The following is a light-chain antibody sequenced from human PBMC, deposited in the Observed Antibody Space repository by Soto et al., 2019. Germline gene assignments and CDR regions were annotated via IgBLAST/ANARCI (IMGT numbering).Light chain of an antibody. J-gene: IGKJ5*01. CDR3: QQYGSSPSIT. CDR1: QSINTF. CDR2: DAS. V-gene: IGKV3-20*01. Sequence: EVLLTQSPATLSVSPGESVTLSCRASQSINTFLAWYQQKPGQAPRLLIYDASSRAAGVPARFSGRGSGTDFTLTINSLEPEDFAVYYCQQYGSSPSITFGQGTRLEIK.